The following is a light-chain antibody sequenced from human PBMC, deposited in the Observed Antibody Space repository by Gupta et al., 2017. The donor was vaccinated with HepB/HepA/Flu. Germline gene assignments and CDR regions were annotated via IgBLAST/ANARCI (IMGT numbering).Light chain of an antibody. Sequence: DIVMTQTTLSLSVTPGQPDSISCKSSESLLDSNGKTYLYWYLQKADQPPQLLNYEVSNHSSGVPSRFSSRGSAADFTLKSSLVAAEDVVTYCCKQIIPRPKTFGQGTKVEI. CDR2: EVS. CDR3: KQIIPRPKT. J-gene: IGKJ1*01. V-gene: IGKV2D-29*01. CDR1: ESLLDSNGKTY.